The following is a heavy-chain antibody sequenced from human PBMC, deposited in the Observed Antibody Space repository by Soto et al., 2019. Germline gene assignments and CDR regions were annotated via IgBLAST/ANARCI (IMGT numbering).Heavy chain of an antibody. CDR2: INHSGST. V-gene: IGHV4-34*01. CDR3: ARNLGSYSDYDFNY. D-gene: IGHD5-12*01. J-gene: IGHJ4*01. CDR1: GGSFSGYY. Sequence: SETLSLTCAVYGGSFSGYYWTWIRQPPGTGLEWIGEINHSGSTNYNPSLKSRVTISVDTSKNQLSLKLTSVTAADTAVYYCARNLGSYSDYDFNYWGHGTLVTVSS.